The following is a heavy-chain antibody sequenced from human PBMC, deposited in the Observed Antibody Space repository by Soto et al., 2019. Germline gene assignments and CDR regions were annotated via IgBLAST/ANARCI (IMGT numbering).Heavy chain of an antibody. CDR2: VNHGRST. V-gene: IGHV4-34*01. CDR3: ARAAVAAGGPFDK. Sequence: PSETLSLTCAVSGGSLRGFFWGWIRQPPGKGLEWIVEVNHGRSTNYNPSLTSRVTLSSDXXXXXFXLXPXXXPAAXTAVYYCARAAVAAGGPFDKWGQGALVTVSS. J-gene: IGHJ4*02. D-gene: IGHD2-15*01. CDR1: GGSLRGFF.